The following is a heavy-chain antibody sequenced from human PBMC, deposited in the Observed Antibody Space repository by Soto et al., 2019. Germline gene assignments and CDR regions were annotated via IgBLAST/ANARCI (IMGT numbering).Heavy chain of an antibody. V-gene: IGHV2-5*02. Sequence: QITLKESGPTLVKPTQTLTLTCTFSGFSLSTSGVGVGWIRQPPGKALEWLALIYWDDDKRYSPSLKSRLTITKDTAKNQVVLTMTSMDPVDTATYYCAHTYIGYCSGGSCYPFDYWGQGTLVTVSS. CDR1: GFSLSTSGVG. D-gene: IGHD2-15*01. J-gene: IGHJ4*02. CDR3: AHTYIGYCSGGSCYPFDY. CDR2: IYWDDDK.